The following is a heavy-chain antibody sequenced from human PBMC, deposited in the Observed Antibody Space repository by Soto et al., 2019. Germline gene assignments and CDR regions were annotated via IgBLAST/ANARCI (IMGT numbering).Heavy chain of an antibody. J-gene: IGHJ5*02. V-gene: IGHV4-59*01. D-gene: IGHD6-13*01. CDR2: IYYSGSN. CDR3: ARGGADPQHKAAWFDP. CDR1: GGSISSYY. Sequence: QVQLQESGPGLVKPSETLSLTCTVSGGSISSYYWSWIRQPPGKGLEWIGYIYYSGSNNYNPSLKSRVTISVDTSKNQFSLKLSSVTAADTAVYYCARGGADPQHKAAWFDPWGQGTLVTVSS.